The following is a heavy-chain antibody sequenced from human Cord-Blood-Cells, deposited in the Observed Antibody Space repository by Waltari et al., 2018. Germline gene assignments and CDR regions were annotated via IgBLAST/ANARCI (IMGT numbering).Heavy chain of an antibody. V-gene: IGHV4-4*07. CDR1: GGAISSYY. CDR2: IYTSGST. CDR3: ARDHPLDDFWSGSNWFDP. J-gene: IGHJ5*02. Sequence: QVQLQESGPGLVKPSETLSLTCTVSGGAISSYYCSWIRQPAGKGLEWIGRIYTSGSTNYNPSLKSRVTMSVDTSKNQFSLKLSSVTAADTAVYYCARDHPLDDFWSGSNWFDPWGQGTLVTVSS. D-gene: IGHD3-3*01.